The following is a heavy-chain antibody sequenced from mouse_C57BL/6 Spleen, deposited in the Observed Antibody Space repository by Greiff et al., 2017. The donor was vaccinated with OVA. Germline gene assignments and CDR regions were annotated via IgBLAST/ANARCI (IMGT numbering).Heavy chain of an antibody. D-gene: IGHD1-1*01. CDR2: IYPGDGDT. CDR3: ATSYYYGSSPWYFDV. V-gene: IGHV1-82*01. Sequence: QVQLQQSGPELVKPGASVKISCKASGYAFSSSWMNWVKQRPGKGLEWIGRIYPGDGDTNYNGKFKGKATLTADKSSSTAYMQLSSLTSEDSAVYFCATSYYYGSSPWYFDVWGTGTTVTVSS. CDR1: GYAFSSSW. J-gene: IGHJ1*03.